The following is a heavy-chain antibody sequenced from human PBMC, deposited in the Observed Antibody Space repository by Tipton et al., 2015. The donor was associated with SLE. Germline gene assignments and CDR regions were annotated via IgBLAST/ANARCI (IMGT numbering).Heavy chain of an antibody. D-gene: IGHD3-10*01. Sequence: TLSLTCTVSGDSISGGDYYWTWIRQPAGKGLEWIGHIYINGPSNYNPSLRSRVTISVDTSKNHFSLKLSSATAADTAVYYCARQKGCWFENVAWGLGAQVSVSS. CDR3: ARQKGCWFENVA. CDR2: IYINGPS. CDR1: GDSISGGDYY. V-gene: IGHV4-61*09. J-gene: IGHJ1*01.